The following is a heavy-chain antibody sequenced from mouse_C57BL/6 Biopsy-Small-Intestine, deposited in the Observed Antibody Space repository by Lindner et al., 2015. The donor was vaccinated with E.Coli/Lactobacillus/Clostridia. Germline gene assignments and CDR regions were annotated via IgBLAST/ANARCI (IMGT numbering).Heavy chain of an antibody. CDR1: GYAFSDSW. D-gene: IGHD3-3*01. CDR2: VYPGDGNS. Sequence: VQLQESGPELVKPGASVKISCKASGYAFSDSWMNWVKQRPGKGLEWIGRVYPGDGNSNYSGKFKGKATLTADKSSSTAYMQLSSLTSEDSAVYFCAGEGLEFAYWGQGTLVTVSA. V-gene: IGHV1-82*01. CDR3: AGEGLEFAY. J-gene: IGHJ3*01.